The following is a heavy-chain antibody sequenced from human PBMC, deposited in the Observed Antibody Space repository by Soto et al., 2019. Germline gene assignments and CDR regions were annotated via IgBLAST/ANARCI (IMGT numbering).Heavy chain of an antibody. J-gene: IGHJ5*02. D-gene: IGHD2-2*01. Sequence: SETLSLTCSVSGESIGSGGHYWNWIRQRPEKGLEWIGYIYYSGSTHYNPSLRSRLTISLDTSKNQFFLRLVSVTAADTALYYCARCSLVVVPAPGFDPWGRGTLVTVSS. CDR1: GESIGSGGHY. CDR2: IYYSGST. CDR3: ARCSLVVVPAPGFDP. V-gene: IGHV4-31*03.